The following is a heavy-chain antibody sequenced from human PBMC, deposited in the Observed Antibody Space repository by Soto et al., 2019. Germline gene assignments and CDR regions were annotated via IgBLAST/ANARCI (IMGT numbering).Heavy chain of an antibody. CDR2: TYYRSKWHN. CDR1: GDSVSSNSAA. Sequence: PSQTLSLTCAISGDSVSSNSAAWNWIRQSPSRGLEWLGRTYYRSKWHNDYAVSVKSRITINPDTSKNQFSLQLNSVTPEDTAVYYFAKLLWFGTPTYYYYGMDVWGQGTTVTVSS. V-gene: IGHV6-1*01. D-gene: IGHD3-10*01. CDR3: AKLLWFGTPTYYYYGMDV. J-gene: IGHJ6*02.